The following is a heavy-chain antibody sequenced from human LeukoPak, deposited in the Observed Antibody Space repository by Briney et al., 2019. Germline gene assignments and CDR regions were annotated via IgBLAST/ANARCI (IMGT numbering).Heavy chain of an antibody. CDR2: IYYSGNT. CDR1: GGSLTSYY. V-gene: IGHV4-59*08. CDR3: ARHIPGNPYFDY. Sequence: SETLSLTCTVSGGSLTSYYWSWIRQPPGKGLEWIGYIYYSGNTNYNPPLKSRVTISVETSKNHFSLKLRSVTAADTAVYYCARHIPGNPYFDYWGQGTLVTVSS. J-gene: IGHJ4*02. D-gene: IGHD6-13*01.